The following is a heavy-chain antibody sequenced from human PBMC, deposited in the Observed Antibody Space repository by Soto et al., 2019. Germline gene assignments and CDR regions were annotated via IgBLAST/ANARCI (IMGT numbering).Heavy chain of an antibody. D-gene: IGHD6-19*01. CDR1: GFSLTSNAVG. CDR3: AHGSGWLFDF. Sequence: QITLKESGPTLVKPTQTLTLTCTFSGFSLTSNAVGVGWFRQPPGKALEWLALIYWDDDNHYSPSLNSRLTFTKDTSKNQVVLIMPNMDPVDTATYYCAHGSGWLFDFWGQGTLVTVSS. CDR2: IYWDDDN. V-gene: IGHV2-5*02. J-gene: IGHJ4*02.